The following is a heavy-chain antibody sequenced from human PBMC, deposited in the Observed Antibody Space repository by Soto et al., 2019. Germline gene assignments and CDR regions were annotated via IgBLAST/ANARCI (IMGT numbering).Heavy chain of an antibody. Sequence: QITLKESGPTLVKPTQTLTLTCNVSGVSLSTSGVGVGWIRQPPGKAVEWLALIYWDDDKRSSPSLKSRLTITKDTSKNQVVLTMTNMAPVDTATYYCPHMRAAKFDYWGQGTLVTVSS. D-gene: IGHD2-15*01. J-gene: IGHJ4*02. CDR1: GVSLSTSGVG. CDR3: PHMRAAKFDY. CDR2: IYWDDDK. V-gene: IGHV2-5*02.